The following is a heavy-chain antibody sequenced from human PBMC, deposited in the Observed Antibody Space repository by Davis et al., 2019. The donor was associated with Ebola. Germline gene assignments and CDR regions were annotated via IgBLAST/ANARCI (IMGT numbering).Heavy chain of an antibody. CDR3: AKSKSGPPHY. CDR1: GFTFDDYA. CDR2: INWNGGST. Sequence: GGSLRLSCAASGFTFDDYAMSWVRQPPGKGLEWVSGINWNGGSTGYVDSVKGRFTISRDNAKNTLYLQMNSLRAEDTAVYYCAKSKSGPPHYWGQGTLVTVSS. J-gene: IGHJ4*02. D-gene: IGHD1-1*01. V-gene: IGHV3-20*04.